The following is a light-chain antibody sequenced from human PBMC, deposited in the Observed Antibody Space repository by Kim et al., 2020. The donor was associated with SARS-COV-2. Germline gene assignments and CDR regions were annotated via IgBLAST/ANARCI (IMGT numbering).Light chain of an antibody. CDR3: IQTLQTPWT. J-gene: IGKJ1*01. V-gene: IGKV2-28*01. CDR2: LGS. CDR1: QSVPRSKVDTY. Sequence: PASVTQRSRQSVPRSKVDTYLHCYLQKPGKSPHLLIYLGSPRPSVVPARFSGSGSGTDFTLTISGVEAEDVGVYYCIQTLQTPWTFGPGTK.